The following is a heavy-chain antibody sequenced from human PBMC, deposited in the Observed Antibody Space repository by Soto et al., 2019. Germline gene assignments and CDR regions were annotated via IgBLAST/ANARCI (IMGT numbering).Heavy chain of an antibody. V-gene: IGHV1-8*01. CDR2: MNPGSGDT. CDR1: GYSFTNND. Sequence: ASVKVSCKASGYSFTNNDVSWVRQATGQGLEWMGWMNPGSGDTGYAQKFQGRVTMTRDISIATAYMELSSLRSDDTAIYYCARMETFGSLNWLDPWGQGTLVTVSS. D-gene: IGHD3-16*01. CDR3: ARMETFGSLNWLDP. J-gene: IGHJ5*02.